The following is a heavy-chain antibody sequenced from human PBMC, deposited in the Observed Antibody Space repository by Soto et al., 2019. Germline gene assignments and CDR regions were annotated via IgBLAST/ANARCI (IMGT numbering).Heavy chain of an antibody. CDR3: ARRSDTAMVTWFDP. CDR2: IYYSGST. V-gene: IGHV4-39*01. Sequence: QLQLQESGPGLVKPSETLSLTCTVSGGSISSSSYYWGWIRQPPGKGLEWIGSIYYSGSTYYNPSLKSRVTISVDTSKIQFCLKLSSVTAADTAVYYWARRSDTAMVTWFDPWGQGTLVTVAS. CDR1: GGSISSSSYY. J-gene: IGHJ5*02. D-gene: IGHD5-18*01.